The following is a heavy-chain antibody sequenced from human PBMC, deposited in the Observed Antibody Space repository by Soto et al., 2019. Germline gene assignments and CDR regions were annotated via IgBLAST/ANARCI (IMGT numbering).Heavy chain of an antibody. J-gene: IGHJ4*02. Sequence: GGSLRLSCAASGFTFSSYAMNWVRQAPGKGLEWVSGISGSGGSTYYADSVKGRFTISRDNSKNTLYLQMNSLRADDTAVYHCAKVIDYNDYWGQGTLVTVSS. D-gene: IGHD2-15*01. CDR3: AKVIDYNDY. CDR2: ISGSGGST. V-gene: IGHV3-23*01. CDR1: GFTFSSYA.